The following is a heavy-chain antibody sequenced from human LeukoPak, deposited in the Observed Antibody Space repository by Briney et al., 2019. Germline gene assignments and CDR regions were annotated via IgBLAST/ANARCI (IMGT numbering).Heavy chain of an antibody. CDR3: ANMDFGGDFDY. J-gene: IGHJ4*02. CDR2: ISYDGSNK. V-gene: IGHV3-30-3*01. D-gene: IGHD3-3*01. Sequence: GGSLRLSCAASGFTFSGYAMHWVRQAPGKGLEWVAVISYDGSNKYYADSVKGRFTISRDNSKNTLYLQMNRLRAEDTAVYYCANMDFGGDFDYWGQGTLVTVSS. CDR1: GFTFSGYA.